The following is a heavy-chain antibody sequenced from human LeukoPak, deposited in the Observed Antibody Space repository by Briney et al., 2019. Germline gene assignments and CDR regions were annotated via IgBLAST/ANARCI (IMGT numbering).Heavy chain of an antibody. CDR3: AKSDDPTDRSNYFRYFDS. CDR1: GFRFGNYA. D-gene: IGHD3-10*01. CDR2: ISGSAGDA. Sequence: GGSLRLSCAASGFRFGNYAMTWVRQAPGKGLEWVSGISGSAGDAYYPDSVRGRFTISRDNSKNTLYLQMNSLRAEDTAVYYCAKSDDPTDRSNYFRYFDSWGQGTLVTVAS. V-gene: IGHV3-23*01. J-gene: IGHJ4*02.